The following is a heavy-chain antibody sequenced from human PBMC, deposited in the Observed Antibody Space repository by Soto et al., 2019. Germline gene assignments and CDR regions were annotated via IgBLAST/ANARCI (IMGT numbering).Heavy chain of an antibody. J-gene: IGHJ4*02. V-gene: IGHV4-59*01. Sequence: SETLSLTCNVSGASISGNYWSWIRQPPGKGLEWIGYIYYSGATNYNPSLESRVTISVDTPKSQFSLKLTSVTPADTAVYYCARGRFTTVTTWWYFDYWGQGALVTVSS. CDR2: IYYSGAT. D-gene: IGHD4-17*01. CDR1: GASISGNY. CDR3: ARGRFTTVTTWWYFDY.